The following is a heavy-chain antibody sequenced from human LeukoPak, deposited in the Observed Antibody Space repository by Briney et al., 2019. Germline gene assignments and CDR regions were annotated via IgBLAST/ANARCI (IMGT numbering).Heavy chain of an antibody. J-gene: IGHJ4*02. CDR3: ARFEAAAGVFDY. V-gene: IGHV3-64*01. D-gene: IGHD6-13*01. CDR1: GFTFSSYA. Sequence: GGSLRLSCAASGFTFSSYAMHWVRQAPGKGLEYVSAISSNGGSTYYANSVKGRFTIPRDNSKNTLYLKMGSLRAEDLAVYYCARFEAAAGVFDYWGQGTLVTVSS. CDR2: ISSNGGST.